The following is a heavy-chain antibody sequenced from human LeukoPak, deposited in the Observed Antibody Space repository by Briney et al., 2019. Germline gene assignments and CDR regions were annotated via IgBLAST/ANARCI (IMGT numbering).Heavy chain of an antibody. J-gene: IGHJ1*01. CDR3: ASVSGYDSGDYFQH. CDR2: ISYDGSNK. V-gene: IGHV3-30*04. Sequence: GGSLRLSCAASGFTFSSYAMHWVRQAPGKGLEWVAVISYDGSNKYYADSVKGRFTISRDNPKNTLYLQMNSLRAEDTAVYYCASVSGYDSGDYFQHWGQGTLVTVSS. D-gene: IGHD5-12*01. CDR1: GFTFSSYA.